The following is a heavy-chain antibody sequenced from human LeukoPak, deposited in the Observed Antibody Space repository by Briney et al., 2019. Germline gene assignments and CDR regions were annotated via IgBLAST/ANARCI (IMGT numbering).Heavy chain of an antibody. Sequence: GGSLRLSCAASGFTFSSYEMNWVRQAPGKGLEWVSYISSSGSTIYYADSVKGRFTISRDNAKNSLYLQMNSLRSDDTAVYYCARGPPLTYDHTPEGYYHYYMDVWGKGTTVTISS. J-gene: IGHJ6*03. V-gene: IGHV3-48*03. CDR2: ISSSGSTI. CDR1: GFTFSSYE. D-gene: IGHD1-14*01. CDR3: ARGPPLTYDHTPEGYYHYYMDV.